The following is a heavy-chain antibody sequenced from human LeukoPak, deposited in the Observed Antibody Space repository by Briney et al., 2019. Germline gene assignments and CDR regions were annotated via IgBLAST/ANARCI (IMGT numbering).Heavy chain of an antibody. V-gene: IGHV3-33*03. CDR1: GFTFSRNG. J-gene: IGHJ4*02. CDR3: AKESSYYPSGVDY. Sequence: GGSLRLSCAASGFTFSRNGMHSVREAPGKGREWGAVIWFDGSKEYYGDSVKGRFTISRDNSKNTLYLQMNSLRAEDTAVYYCAKESSYYPSGVDYWGQGTLVTVSS. D-gene: IGHD1-26*01. CDR2: IWFDGSKE.